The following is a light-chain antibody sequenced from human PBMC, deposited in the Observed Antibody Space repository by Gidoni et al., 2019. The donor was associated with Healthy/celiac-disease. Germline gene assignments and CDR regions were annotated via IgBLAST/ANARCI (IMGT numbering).Light chain of an antibody. V-gene: IGLV1-47*01. CDR2: RNN. J-gene: IGLJ3*02. CDR3: AAWDDSLSGRV. CDR1: SSNIGSNY. Sequence: QSVLTQPPSASGTPGPRVTISCSGSSSNIGSNYVYWYQQLPGTAPKLLIYRNNQRPSGVPDRFSGSKSGTSASLAISGLRSEDEADYYCAAWDDSLSGRVCGGGTKLTVL.